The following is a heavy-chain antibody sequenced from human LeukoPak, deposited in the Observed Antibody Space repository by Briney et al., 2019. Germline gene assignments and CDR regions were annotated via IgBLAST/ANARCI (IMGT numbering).Heavy chain of an antibody. D-gene: IGHD3-10*01. Sequence: ASVKVPCKASGYTFTSYGISWVRQAPGQGLEWMGWISAYNGNTNYAQKLQGRVTMTTDTSTSTAYMELRSLRSDDTAVYYCASVVRGEEEWFDPWGQGTLVTVSS. J-gene: IGHJ5*02. CDR2: ISAYNGNT. CDR1: GYTFTSYG. CDR3: ASVVRGEEEWFDP. V-gene: IGHV1-18*01.